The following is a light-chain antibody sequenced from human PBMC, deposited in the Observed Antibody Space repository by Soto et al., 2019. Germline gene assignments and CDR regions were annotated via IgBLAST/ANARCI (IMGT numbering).Light chain of an antibody. V-gene: IGKV1-5*01. CDR3: RQYKSYWT. CDR2: DAS. Sequence: DIQMTQSPSTLSASVGDRVTITCRASQSISSWLAWYPQKPGKAPKLLIYDASSLESGVPSRLSGSGSGTEFAIMISGVQTDDFGSYYCRQYKSYWTFGQGTKVEIK. J-gene: IGKJ1*01. CDR1: QSISSW.